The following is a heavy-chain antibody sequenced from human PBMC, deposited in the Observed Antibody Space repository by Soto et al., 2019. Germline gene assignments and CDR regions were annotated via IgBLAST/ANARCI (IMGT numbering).Heavy chain of an antibody. CDR3: ARDRMFDY. Sequence: SETLSLTCIVSGGSISSYYWSWIRQSPGKGLEWIGYIYYSGSTNYNPSLKSRVTISVDTSKNQFSLKLSSVTAADTAMYYCARDRMFDYWGQGTLVTVSS. CDR2: IYYSGST. CDR1: GGSISSYY. J-gene: IGHJ4*02. V-gene: IGHV4-59*01.